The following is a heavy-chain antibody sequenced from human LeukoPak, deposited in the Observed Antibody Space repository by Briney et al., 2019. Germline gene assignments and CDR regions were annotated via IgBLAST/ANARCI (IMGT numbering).Heavy chain of an antibody. CDR1: GDSLTRTY. CDR3: ARPQEAFDY. CDR2: RSHRAGST. Sequence: ASVKGSCKASGDSLTRTYIRWVRQAPRERLGWHGLRSHRAGSTSHAQKFQRRVTVTRDKSTSTVHMELSGLRSEHTAVYYCARPQEAFDYRGQGTLVTVSS. J-gene: IGHJ4*02. V-gene: IGHV1-46*01.